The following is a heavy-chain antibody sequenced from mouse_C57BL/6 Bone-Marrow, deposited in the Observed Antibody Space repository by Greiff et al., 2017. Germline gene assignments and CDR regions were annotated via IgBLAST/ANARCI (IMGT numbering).Heavy chain of an antibody. V-gene: IGHV14-3*02. CDR1: GFNIKDTY. CDR3: ASTTVVYFDY. J-gene: IGHJ2*01. CDR2: IDPANGNT. D-gene: IGHD1-1*01. Sequence: VQLQQSGAELVKPGASVKLSCTASGFNIKDTYMHWVKQRPEQGLEWIGRIDPANGNTKDDPKFQGKATITADTSSNTAYLQLSSLTSEDTAVYYCASTTVVYFDYWGQGTTLTVSS.